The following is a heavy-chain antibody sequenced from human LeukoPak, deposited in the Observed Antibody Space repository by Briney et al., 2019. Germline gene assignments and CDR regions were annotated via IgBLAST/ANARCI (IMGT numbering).Heavy chain of an antibody. V-gene: IGHV4-39*07. CDR2: IYYSGST. Sequence: SETLSLTCTVSGGSISSSSYYWGWIRQPPGKGLEWIGSIYYSGSTYYNPSLKSRVTISADTSKNQFSLKLSSVTAADTAVYYCASRRIAAATPAEFDYWGQGTLVTVSS. CDR3: ASRRIAAATPAEFDY. D-gene: IGHD6-13*01. CDR1: GGSISSSSYY. J-gene: IGHJ4*02.